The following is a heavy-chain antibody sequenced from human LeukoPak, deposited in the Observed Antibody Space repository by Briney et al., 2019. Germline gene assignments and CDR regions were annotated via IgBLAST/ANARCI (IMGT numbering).Heavy chain of an antibody. Sequence: SETLSLTCSVSGVSISSYYWSWIRQPPGKGLEWIGYIYYSGSTNYNPFLKSRVTISLDTSRNQFSLKLSSVTAADTAVYYCSRDGSSDLRFDYWGQGTLVTVSS. CDR2: IYYSGST. J-gene: IGHJ4*02. D-gene: IGHD1-26*01. V-gene: IGHV4-59*01. CDR1: GVSISSYY. CDR3: SRDGSSDLRFDY.